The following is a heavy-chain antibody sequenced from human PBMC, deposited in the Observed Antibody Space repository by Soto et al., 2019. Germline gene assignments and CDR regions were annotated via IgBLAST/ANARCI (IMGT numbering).Heavy chain of an antibody. CDR3: ARELGPSDAFDI. Sequence: SVQVSCKASGGTFSSYAISWVRQAPGQGLEWMGGIIPIFGTANYAQKFQGRVTITADKSTSTAYMELSSLRSEDTAVHYCARELGPSDAFDIWGQGTMVTVSS. CDR1: GGTFSSYA. J-gene: IGHJ3*02. CDR2: IIPIFGTA. D-gene: IGHD6-6*01. V-gene: IGHV1-69*06.